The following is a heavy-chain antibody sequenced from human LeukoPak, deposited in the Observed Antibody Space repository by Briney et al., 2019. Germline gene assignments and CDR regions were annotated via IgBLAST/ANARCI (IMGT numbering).Heavy chain of an antibody. J-gene: IGHJ2*01. CDR1: GFTFSDYY. CDR3: ARGFLEWLLHMGFASNNWYFDL. D-gene: IGHD3-3*01. V-gene: IGHV3-11*04. CDR2: ISSSGSTI. Sequence: GGSLRLSCAASGFTFSDYYMSWIRQAPGKGLEWVSYISSSGSTIYYADSVKGRFTISRDNAKNSLYLQMNSLRAEDTAVYYCARGFLEWLLHMGFASNNWYFDLWGRGTLVTVSS.